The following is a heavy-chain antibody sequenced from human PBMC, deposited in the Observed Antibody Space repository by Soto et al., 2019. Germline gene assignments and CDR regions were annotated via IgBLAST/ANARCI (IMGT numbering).Heavy chain of an antibody. D-gene: IGHD1-1*01. J-gene: IGHJ4*02. CDR1: GGTLSSYT. CDR2: IIAVLNLP. V-gene: IGHV1-69*02. CDR3: ATSNDKGLDN. Sequence: QVHLVQSGAEMKTPGSSVKVSCTPSGGTLSSYTIVWVRQAPGEGLEWIGRIIAVLNLPDSAQKFQGRVTIPEHGSTTPSSMELSGLTSDVTAVYSCATSNDKGLDNWGQGTLVPVSP.